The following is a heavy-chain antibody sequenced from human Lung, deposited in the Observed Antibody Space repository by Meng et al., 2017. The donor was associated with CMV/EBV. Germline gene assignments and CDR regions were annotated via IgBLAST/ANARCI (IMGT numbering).Heavy chain of an antibody. Sequence: GESXKISCAASGFTFSTYSMNWVRQAPGKGLEWISYISSGSSTIYYADSVKGRFSISRDNAEKTLYLHVNNLRGEDTAVYYCAKGGGGGRSASDYWGQGTXVTVSS. CDR2: ISSGSSTI. J-gene: IGHJ4*02. CDR3: AKGGGGGRSASDY. CDR1: GFTFSTYS. D-gene: IGHD3-16*01. V-gene: IGHV3-48*04.